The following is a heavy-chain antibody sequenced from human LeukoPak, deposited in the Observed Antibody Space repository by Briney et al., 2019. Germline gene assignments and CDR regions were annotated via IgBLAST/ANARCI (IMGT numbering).Heavy chain of an antibody. CDR3: ARGSSQQYYYDSSGSRYYAFDI. Sequence: PSETLSLTCTVSGYSISSGYYWGWIRQPPGKGLEWIGSIYHSGSTYYNPSLKSRVTISVDTSKNQFSLKLSSVTAADTAVYYCARGSSQQYYYDSSGSRYYAFDIWGQGTMVTVSS. D-gene: IGHD3-22*01. CDR2: IYHSGST. V-gene: IGHV4-38-2*02. CDR1: GYSISSGYY. J-gene: IGHJ3*02.